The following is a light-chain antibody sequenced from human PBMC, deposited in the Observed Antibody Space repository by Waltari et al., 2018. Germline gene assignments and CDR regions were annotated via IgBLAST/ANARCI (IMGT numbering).Light chain of an antibody. Sequence: VCTQPPGTLSLSPGGTATPSSRASQYINKRYFAWYQQKPGQAPRLLIYGAYSRGAGIPDRSSGSGSGTDFTLTIIRLEPEDFAVYYCQQYGSSVMYTFGQGTKLEIK. J-gene: IGKJ2*01. V-gene: IGKV3-20*01. CDR1: QYINKRY. CDR3: QQYGSSVMYT. CDR2: GAY.